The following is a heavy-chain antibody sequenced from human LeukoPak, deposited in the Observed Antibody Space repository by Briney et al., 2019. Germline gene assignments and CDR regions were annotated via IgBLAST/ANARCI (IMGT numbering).Heavy chain of an antibody. V-gene: IGHV4-38-2*01. CDR1: GYSISSGDY. D-gene: IGHD3-10*01. CDR3: ARGIYYLIEY. CDR2: IFHSGST. Sequence: SETLSLTCAVSGYSISSGDYWGWIRQSPGKGLEWIGNIFHSGSTYHNPSLRSRVTISVDTSKNEFSLKLSSVTAADTAVYYCARGIYYLIEYWGQGTLVTVSS. J-gene: IGHJ4*02.